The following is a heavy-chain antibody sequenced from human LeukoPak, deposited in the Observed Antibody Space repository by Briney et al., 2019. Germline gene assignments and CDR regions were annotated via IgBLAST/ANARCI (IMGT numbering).Heavy chain of an antibody. J-gene: IGHJ3*02. CDR3: ARDPENGALDI. Sequence: PGGSLRLPCAASGFGFSSSWMSWVRQTPGKGLEWVAEIDPTGGTIVYVDSVKGRFTISRDNAKSSVFLQMSGLRAEDSAAYYCARDPENGALDIWGQGTMVTVSS. CDR1: GFGFSSSW. CDR2: IDPTGGTI. V-gene: IGHV3-7*01. D-gene: IGHD1-1*01.